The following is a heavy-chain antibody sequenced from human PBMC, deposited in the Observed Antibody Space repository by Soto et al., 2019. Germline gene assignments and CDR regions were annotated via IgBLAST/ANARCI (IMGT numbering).Heavy chain of an antibody. CDR2: ISGSGGST. CDR3: AKGGLVVVTADPDY. CDR1: GFTFSSYA. J-gene: IGHJ4*02. Sequence: EVQLLESGGGLVQPGGSLRLSCAASGFTFSSYAMSWVRQAPGKGLEWVSAISGSGGSTYYADSVKGRFTISSDNSKNTLYLQMNSLRAEDTAVYYCAKGGLVVVTADPDYWGQGTLVTVSS. V-gene: IGHV3-23*01. D-gene: IGHD2-21*02.